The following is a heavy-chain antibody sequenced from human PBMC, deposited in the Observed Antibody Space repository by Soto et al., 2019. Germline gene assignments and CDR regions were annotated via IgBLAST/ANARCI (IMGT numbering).Heavy chain of an antibody. CDR1: GFTFTSYA. V-gene: IGHV1-58*02. CDR2: IVVGSGNT. Sequence: SGKVCYKASGFTFTSYAMQWVRQARGQRLEWIGWIVVGSGNTNYAQKFQERVTITRDMSTSTAYMELSSLRSEDTAVYYCAADVRRDVYNRDWFDPCGQGTLVSVS. D-gene: IGHD1-1*01. J-gene: IGHJ5*02. CDR3: AADVRRDVYNRDWFDP.